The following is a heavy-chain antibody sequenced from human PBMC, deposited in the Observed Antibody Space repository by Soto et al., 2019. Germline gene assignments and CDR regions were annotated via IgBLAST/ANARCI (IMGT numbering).Heavy chain of an antibody. CDR1: GYTFTSYG. J-gene: IGHJ5*02. D-gene: IGHD3-10*01. CDR2: ISAYNGNT. CDR3: ARDPVWFGVPNWFDP. V-gene: IGHV1-18*01. Sequence: QVQLVQSGAEVKKPGASVKVSCKASGYTFTSYGISWVRQAPGQGLEWMGWISAYNGNTNYAQKLQGRVTMTTDTSTSTAHMELRSLRSHDTAVYYCARDPVWFGVPNWFDPWGQGTLVTVAS.